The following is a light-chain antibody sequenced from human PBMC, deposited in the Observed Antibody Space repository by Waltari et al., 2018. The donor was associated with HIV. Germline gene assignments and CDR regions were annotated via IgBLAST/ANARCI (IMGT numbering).Light chain of an antibody. CDR1: QSVSSN. Sequence: EIVMMQSTATLSVSPGERATLSCRASQSVSSNLAWYQQKPGQAPRLLIYGASTRATGIPARFSGSWSGTEFTLTISSLQSEDFAVYYCQQYNKWPLTFGGGTKVEIK. J-gene: IGKJ4*01. CDR2: GAS. V-gene: IGKV3D-15*01. CDR3: QQYNKWPLT.